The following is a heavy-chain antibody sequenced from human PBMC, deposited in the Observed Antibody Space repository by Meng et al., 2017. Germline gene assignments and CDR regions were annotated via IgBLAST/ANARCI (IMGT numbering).Heavy chain of an antibody. J-gene: IGHJ4*02. CDR3: ARGSYSFDS. CDR2: AYYRSKWYH. Sequence: QLRQSGPGLVTPSQTLSLICAISGDSISSNRAAWNWIRQSPSRGLEWLGRAYYRSKWYHDYAESVKSRISIDPDTSKNQFSLQLRSVTPEDSAVYYCARGSYSFDSWGQRTLVTVSS. D-gene: IGHD1-26*01. V-gene: IGHV6-1*01. CDR1: GDSISSNRAA.